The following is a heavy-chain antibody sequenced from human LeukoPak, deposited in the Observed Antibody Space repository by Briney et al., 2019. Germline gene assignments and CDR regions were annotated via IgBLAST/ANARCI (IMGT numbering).Heavy chain of an antibody. Sequence: GGSLRLSCAASRFSFSAYPMGWVRRAPGKGLEWVSDISASGDVTFHADPVKGRFTISRDNSKNTLYLQMNSLRAEDTAVYYCARDQDCSGGSCYSNFRPIGYWGQGTLVTVSS. CDR2: ISASGDVT. D-gene: IGHD2-15*01. J-gene: IGHJ4*02. CDR3: ARDQDCSGGSCYSNFRPIGY. CDR1: RFSFSAYP. V-gene: IGHV3-23*01.